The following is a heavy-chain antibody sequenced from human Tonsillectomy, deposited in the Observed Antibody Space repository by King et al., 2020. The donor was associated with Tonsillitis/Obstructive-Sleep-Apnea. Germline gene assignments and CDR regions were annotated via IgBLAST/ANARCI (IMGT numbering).Heavy chain of an antibody. Sequence: VQLQESGPGLVKPSETLSLTRTVSGGSISSYYWSWIRQPPGKGLEWIGYIYYSGGTKYNPSLKSRVIISVDTSKNQFSLKLSSVTAADTAVYYCAREALDVFDMWGQGTMVTVFS. CDR3: AREALDVFDM. V-gene: IGHV4-59*01. CDR1: GGSISSYY. J-gene: IGHJ3*02. CDR2: IYYSGGT.